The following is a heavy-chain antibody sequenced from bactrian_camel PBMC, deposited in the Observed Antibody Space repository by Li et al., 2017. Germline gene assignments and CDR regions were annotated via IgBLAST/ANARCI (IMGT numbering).Heavy chain of an antibody. CDR1: GYSSHSHC. D-gene: IGHD5*01. Sequence: QLVESGGGSVQPGGSLRLSCVVSGYSSHSHCMGWFRQAPGKEREGVATIDSDGRPSYADSVKGRFTISRDNAKNTLYLQLHSLKPEDTAMYYCAADPNCRWSRWSRVGYASPADFGYWGQGTQVTVS. J-gene: IGHJ6*01. CDR2: IDSDGRP. V-gene: IGHV3S10*01. CDR3: AADPNCRWSRWSRVGYASPADFGY.